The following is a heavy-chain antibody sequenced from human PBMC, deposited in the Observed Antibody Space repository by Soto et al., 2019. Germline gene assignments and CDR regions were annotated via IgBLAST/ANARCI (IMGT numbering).Heavy chain of an antibody. CDR3: ARDLAAGDH. V-gene: IGHV1-46*01. D-gene: IGHD6-25*01. CDR2: INPASGST. J-gene: IGHJ4*02. Sequence: QVQLVQSGAEVKKPGASVKLSCRASGYTFTHYYIHWVRQAPGQGLEWLAIINPASGSTNYAQDFLGRVTLTTDTSTTTVYMELSGLRAEDTASFYCARDLAAGDHWGQGTLVTVSS. CDR1: GYTFTHYY.